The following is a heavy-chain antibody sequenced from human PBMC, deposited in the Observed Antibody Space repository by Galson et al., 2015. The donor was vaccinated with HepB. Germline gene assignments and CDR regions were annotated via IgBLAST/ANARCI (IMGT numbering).Heavy chain of an antibody. Sequence: SLRLSCAASGFTFSSYGMHWVRQAPGKGLEWVAVISYDGSNKYYADSVKGRFTISRDNSKNTLYLQMNSLRAEDTAVYYCARGRLVDAFDIWGQGTMVTVSS. CDR2: ISYDGSNK. V-gene: IGHV3-30*03. CDR1: GFTFSSYG. D-gene: IGHD6-19*01. J-gene: IGHJ3*02. CDR3: ARGRLVDAFDI.